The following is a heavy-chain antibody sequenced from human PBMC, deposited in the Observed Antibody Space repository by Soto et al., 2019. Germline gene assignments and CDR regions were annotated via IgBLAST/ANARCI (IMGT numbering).Heavy chain of an antibody. CDR2: ISGSGGST. Sequence: EVQLLESGGGLVQPGGSLRLSCAASGFTFSSYAMSWVRQAPGKGLEWVSAISGSGGSTYFADSVKGRFTISRDNSKNTLYLQMNSLRAEDTAVYYCAKSRRNYYDSSVAYWGQGTLVTVSS. V-gene: IGHV3-23*01. J-gene: IGHJ4*02. CDR1: GFTFSSYA. D-gene: IGHD3-22*01. CDR3: AKSRRNYYDSSVAY.